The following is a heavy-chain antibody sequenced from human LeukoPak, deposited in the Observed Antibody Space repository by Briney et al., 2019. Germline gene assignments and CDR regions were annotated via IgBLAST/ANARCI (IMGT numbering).Heavy chain of an antibody. D-gene: IGHD3-16*01. CDR2: IYSGGST. CDR1: GFTVSSNY. Sequence: GGSLRLSCAASGFTVSSNYMSWVHQAPGKGLEWVSVIYSGGSTYYADSVKGRFTISRDNSKNTLYLQMNSLRAEDTAVYYCASKGMITFGGTIDYWGQGTLVTVSS. V-gene: IGHV3-66*01. CDR3: ASKGMITFGGTIDY. J-gene: IGHJ4*02.